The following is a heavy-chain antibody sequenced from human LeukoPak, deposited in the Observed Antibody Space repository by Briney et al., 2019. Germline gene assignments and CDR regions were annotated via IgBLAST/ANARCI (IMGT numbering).Heavy chain of an antibody. Sequence: PSETLSLTCTVSGGSISSYYWSWIRQPPGQGLEWIGYIYYRGSTNYNPFLKSRVTMSVDTSKNQFSLRLSSLTAADTAVYYCARANYGSGTYYDQFDYWGQGTLVTVSS. V-gene: IGHV4-59*01. CDR3: ARANYGSGTYYDQFDY. CDR1: GGSISSYY. CDR2: IYYRGST. D-gene: IGHD3-10*01. J-gene: IGHJ4*02.